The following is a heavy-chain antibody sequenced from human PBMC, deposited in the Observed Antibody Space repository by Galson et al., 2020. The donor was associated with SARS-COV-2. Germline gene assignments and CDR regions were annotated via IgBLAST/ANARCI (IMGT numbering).Heavy chain of an antibody. V-gene: IGHV3-21*01. Sequence: GESLKISCAASGFTFSSYSMNWVRQAPGKGLEWVSSISSSSSYIYYADSVKGRFTISRDNAKNSLYLQMNSLRAEDTAVYYCARQSSSWYGESGFDPWGQGTLVTVSS. J-gene: IGHJ5*02. D-gene: IGHD6-13*01. CDR3: ARQSSSWYGESGFDP. CDR1: GFTFSSYS. CDR2: ISSSSSYI.